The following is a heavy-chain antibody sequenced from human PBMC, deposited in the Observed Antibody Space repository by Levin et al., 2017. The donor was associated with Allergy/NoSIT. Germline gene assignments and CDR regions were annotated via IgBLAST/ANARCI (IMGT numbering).Heavy chain of an antibody. D-gene: IGHD6-19*01. CDR2: MNPNSGNT. CDR1: GYTFTSYD. J-gene: IGHJ5*02. V-gene: IGHV1-8*01. CDR3: ARGGGIAVAKRRWFDP. Sequence: ASVKVSCKASGYTFTSYDINWVRQATGQGLEWMGWMNPNSGNTGYAQKFQGRVTMTRNTSISTAYMELSSLRSEDTAVYYCARGGGIAVAKRRWFDPWGQGTLVTVSS.